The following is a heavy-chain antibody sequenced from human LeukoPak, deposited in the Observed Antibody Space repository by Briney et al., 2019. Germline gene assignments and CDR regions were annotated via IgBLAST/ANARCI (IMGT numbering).Heavy chain of an antibody. J-gene: IGHJ4*02. CDR2: INPNSGGT. D-gene: IGHD3-3*01. CDR1: GGTFSSYA. CDR3: ARDFSGPDY. V-gene: IGHV1-2*02. Sequence: ASVKVSCKASGGTFSSYAFSWVRQAPGQGLEWMGWINPNSGGTNYAQKFQGRVTMTRDTSISTAYMELSRLRSDDTAVYYCARDFSGPDYWGQGTLVTVSS.